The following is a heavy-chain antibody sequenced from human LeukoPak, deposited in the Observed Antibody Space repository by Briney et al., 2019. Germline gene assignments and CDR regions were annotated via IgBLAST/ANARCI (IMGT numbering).Heavy chain of an antibody. J-gene: IGHJ3*02. Sequence: ASETLSLTCAVYVGSFCGFYWSWIRQPPGGGLEWIGEINHSGSTDYNPSLKSRVTISVDTSKNQFSLKLSSVTAADTAVYYCARGWLSVSLDAFDIWGQGTMVTVSS. CDR3: ARGWLSVSLDAFDI. V-gene: IGHV4-34*01. CDR2: INHSGST. D-gene: IGHD3-9*01. CDR1: VGSFCGFY.